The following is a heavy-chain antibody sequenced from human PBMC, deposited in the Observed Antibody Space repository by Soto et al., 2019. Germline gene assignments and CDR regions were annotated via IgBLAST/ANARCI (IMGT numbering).Heavy chain of an antibody. Sequence: ASVKVSCKASGYTFTSYGISWVRQAPGQGLEWMGWISAYNGNTNYAQKLQGRVTMTTDTSTSTAYMELRSLRSDDTAVYYCAVARGYNPTLVAFDIWGQGTMVTVSS. D-gene: IGHD5-12*01. V-gene: IGHV1-18*01. J-gene: IGHJ3*02. CDR1: GYTFTSYG. CDR2: ISAYNGNT. CDR3: AVARGYNPTLVAFDI.